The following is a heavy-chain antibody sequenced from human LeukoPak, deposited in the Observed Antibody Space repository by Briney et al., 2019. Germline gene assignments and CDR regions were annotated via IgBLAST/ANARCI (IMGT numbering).Heavy chain of an antibody. CDR1: GYSFTSYW. D-gene: IGHD2-15*01. CDR2: IDPSVSYT. V-gene: IGHV5-10-1*01. Sequence: GESLKISCKGSGYSFTSYWISWVRQMPGKGLEWMGRIDPSVSYTNYSPSFQGHVTISADKSISTAYLQWSSLKASDTAMYYCARHGSGYCSGGSCYSGALDDYWGQGTLVTVSS. CDR3: ARHGSGYCSGGSCYSGALDDY. J-gene: IGHJ4*02.